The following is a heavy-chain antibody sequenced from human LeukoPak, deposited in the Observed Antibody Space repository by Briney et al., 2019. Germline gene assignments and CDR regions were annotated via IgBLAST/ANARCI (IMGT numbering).Heavy chain of an antibody. D-gene: IGHD3-10*01. V-gene: IGHV3-23*01. CDR2: ISGSGYNT. CDR1: GFTFSNYA. CDR3: ARVVSWTPWGGGQVWYFDL. Sequence: SGGSLRLSCAASGFTFSNYAVSWVRQAPGKGLEWVSAISGSGYNTYYAVSVEGRFTISRDNSKNTLSLQMNSLRAEDTAVYYCARVVSWTPWGGGQVWYFDLWGRGTLVTVSS. J-gene: IGHJ2*01.